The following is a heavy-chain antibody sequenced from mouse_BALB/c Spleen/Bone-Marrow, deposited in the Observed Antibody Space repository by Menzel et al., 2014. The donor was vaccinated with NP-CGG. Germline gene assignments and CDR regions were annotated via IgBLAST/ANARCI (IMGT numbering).Heavy chain of an antibody. CDR1: GFNIKDTY. D-gene: IGHD1-1*01. Sequence: EVQLVESGAELVKPGASVKLSCTASGFNIKDTYMHWVKQRPEQGLEWIGRIDPANGNTKYDPKFQGKATITADTSSNTAYLQLSSLTSEDTAVCYCARGGSSYGWYFDVWGAGTTVTVSS. CDR2: IDPANGNT. CDR3: ARGGSSYGWYFDV. J-gene: IGHJ1*01. V-gene: IGHV14-3*02.